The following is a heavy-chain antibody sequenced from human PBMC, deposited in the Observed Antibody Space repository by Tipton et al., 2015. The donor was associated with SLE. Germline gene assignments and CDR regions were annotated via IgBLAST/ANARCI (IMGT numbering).Heavy chain of an antibody. CDR2: ITRTSGTT. CDR1: GFTFSDYE. D-gene: IGHD3-22*01. V-gene: IGHV3-48*03. J-gene: IGHJ5*01. CDR3: ARGNYDSSGRNWFDS. Sequence: SLRLSCTASGFTFSDYEMHWVRQAPGRGLEWVSFITRTSGTTYYADSLKGRFSISRDNAKNSLSLQMFSLRAEDTAVYYCARGNYDSSGRNWFDSWGQGTLVTVSS.